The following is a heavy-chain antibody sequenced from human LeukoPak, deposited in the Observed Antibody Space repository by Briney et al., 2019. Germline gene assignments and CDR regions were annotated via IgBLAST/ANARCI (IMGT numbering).Heavy chain of an antibody. J-gene: IGHJ4*02. V-gene: IGHV4-39*02. D-gene: IGHD6-19*01. CDR1: GGSISSSSYY. Sequence: PSETLSLTCTVSGGSISSSSYYWGWIRQPPGKGLEWIGSIYYSGSTYYNPSLKSRVTISVDTSKNQFSLKLSSVTAADTAVYFCAREVAGTPWIDYWGRGTLVTVSS. CDR3: AREVAGTPWIDY. CDR2: IYYSGST.